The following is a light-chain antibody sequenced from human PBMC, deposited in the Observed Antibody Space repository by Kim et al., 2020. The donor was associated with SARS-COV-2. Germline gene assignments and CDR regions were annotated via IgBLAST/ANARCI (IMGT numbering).Light chain of an antibody. V-gene: IGLV2-14*03. CDR1: SGDIGASKF. Sequence: GQSITISCTGTSGDIGASKFVSWYQQHPGKAPNLLIYDVSKRPSGISERFSASKSGNTASLTISGLQAENEADYYCSSFTTSISYVFGTGTKVTVL. CDR2: DVS. J-gene: IGLJ1*01. CDR3: SSFTTSISYV.